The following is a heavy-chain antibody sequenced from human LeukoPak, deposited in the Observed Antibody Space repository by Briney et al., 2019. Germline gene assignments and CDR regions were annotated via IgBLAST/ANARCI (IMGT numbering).Heavy chain of an antibody. CDR3: ARQGSCSNTNCNRWFDP. D-gene: IGHD2-2*01. CDR2: IYHNGDT. J-gene: IGHJ5*02. V-gene: IGHV4-34*01. Sequence: PSETLSLTCAVYGGSFSGYYWSWIRQPPGKGLEWIASIYHNGDTYYNSSLRSRVTISVDTSKNQFSLKVRSVTAADTALYYCARQGSCSNTNCNRWFDPWGQGILVTVSS. CDR1: GGSFSGYY.